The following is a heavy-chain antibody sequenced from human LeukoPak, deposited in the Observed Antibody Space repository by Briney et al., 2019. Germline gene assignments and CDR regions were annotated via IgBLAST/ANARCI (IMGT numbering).Heavy chain of an antibody. D-gene: IGHD5-18*01. J-gene: IGHJ4*02. V-gene: IGHV4-38-2*01. Sequence: SETLSLTCAVSGYSISGGYYWGWIRQPPGKGLEWIGSIYHSGSTYYNPSLKSRVTISVDTSKNQFSLKLSSVTAADTAVYYCARGYSYGLSLWGQGTLVTVSS. CDR1: GYSISGGYY. CDR2: IYHSGST. CDR3: ARGYSYGLSL.